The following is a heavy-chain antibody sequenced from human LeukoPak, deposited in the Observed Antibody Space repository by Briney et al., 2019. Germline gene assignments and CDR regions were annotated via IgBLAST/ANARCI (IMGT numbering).Heavy chain of an antibody. CDR2: ISSSSSYI. CDR1: GFTFSSYS. D-gene: IGHD5-12*01. Sequence: TGGSLRLSCAASGFTFSSYSMNWVRQAPGKGLEWVSSISSSSSYIYYADSVKGRFTISRDNAKNSLYLQMNSLRAEDTAVYYCARSPLVGLRFVIQYFDYWGQGTLVTVSS. J-gene: IGHJ4*02. CDR3: ARSPLVGLRFVIQYFDY. V-gene: IGHV3-21*01.